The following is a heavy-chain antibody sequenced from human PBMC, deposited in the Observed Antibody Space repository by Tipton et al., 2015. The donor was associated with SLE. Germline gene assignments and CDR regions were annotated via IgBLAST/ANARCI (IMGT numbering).Heavy chain of an antibody. V-gene: IGHV4-59*01. D-gene: IGHD3-3*01. CDR1: GVSINSFY. J-gene: IGHJ5*02. Sequence: TLSLTCTVSGVSINSFYWSWIRQPPGKGLEWIGYIYYSGSTNYNPSLKSRVTISVDTSKNQFSLKLSSVTAADTAVYYCARMDFWSGYYPRWFDPWGQGTLVTVSS. CDR2: IYYSGST. CDR3: ARMDFWSGYYPRWFDP.